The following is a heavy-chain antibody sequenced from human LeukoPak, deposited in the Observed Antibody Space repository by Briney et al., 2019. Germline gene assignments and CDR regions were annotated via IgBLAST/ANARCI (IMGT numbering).Heavy chain of an antibody. D-gene: IGHD5-12*01. V-gene: IGHV3-21*01. CDR1: GFTFSSYS. CDR3: ARDGSGYSGYGFDY. J-gene: IGHJ4*02. CDR2: ISSSSSYI. Sequence: KSGRSLRLSCAASGFTFSSYSMNWVRQAPGKGLEWVSSISSSSSYIYYADSVKGRFTISRDNAKNSLYLQMNSLRAEDTAVYYCARDGSGYSGYGFDYWGQGTLVTVSS.